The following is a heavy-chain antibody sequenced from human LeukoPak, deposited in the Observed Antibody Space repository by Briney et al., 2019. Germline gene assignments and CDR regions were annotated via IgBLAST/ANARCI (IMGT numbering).Heavy chain of an antibody. CDR3: ARGGGKLDN. CDR1: GFTLSSYW. CDR2: IKHDRSEK. J-gene: IGHJ4*02. V-gene: IGHV3-7*01. D-gene: IGHD6-25*01. Sequence: PGGSLRLSCTASGFTLSSYWMSWVRQAPGKGLEWVATIKHDRSEKSYVDSVKGRFTISRDNAKNSLYLQMNSLRADDTAVFYCARGGGKLDNWGQGTLVTVSS.